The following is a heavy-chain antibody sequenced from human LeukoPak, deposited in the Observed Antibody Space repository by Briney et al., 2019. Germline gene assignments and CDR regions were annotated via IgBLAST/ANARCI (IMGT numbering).Heavy chain of an antibody. CDR2: ISSSGSTI. V-gene: IGHV3-11*04. J-gene: IGHJ4*02. CDR1: GFTFSDYY. Sequence: GGSLRLSCAASGFTFSDYYMSWIRQAPGKGLEWVSYISSSGSTIYYADSVKGRFTISRDNSKNTLYLQMNSLRAEDTAVYYCAKDPSPGFYDILTGTDYWGQGTLVTVSS. D-gene: IGHD3-9*01. CDR3: AKDPSPGFYDILTGTDY.